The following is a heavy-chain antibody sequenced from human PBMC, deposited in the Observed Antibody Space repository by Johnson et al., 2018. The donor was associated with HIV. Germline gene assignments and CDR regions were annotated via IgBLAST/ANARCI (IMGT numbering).Heavy chain of an antibody. CDR3: ARACRDGYTCDAFDI. D-gene: IGHD5-24*01. V-gene: IGHV3-66*01. CDR2: IYSGGTT. CDR1: GFTVSSDY. J-gene: IGHJ3*02. Sequence: VQLMESGGGVVQPGGSLRLSCAASGFTVSSDYMSWVRQAPGKGLEWVSLIYSGGTTYYADSVKGRFTISRDNSKNTLYLQMNSLRAEDTAVYYCARACRDGYTCDAFDIWGQGTMVTVSS.